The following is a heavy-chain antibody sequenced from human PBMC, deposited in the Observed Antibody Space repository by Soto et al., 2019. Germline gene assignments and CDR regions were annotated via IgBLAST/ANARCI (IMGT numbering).Heavy chain of an antibody. CDR2: IRSKAYGGTT. J-gene: IGHJ6*03. CDR1: GFTFGDYA. V-gene: IGHV3-49*03. D-gene: IGHD3-3*02. CDR3: TRGSFGVVNYYYYYMDV. Sequence: GGSLRLSCTASGFTFGDYAMSWFRQAPGKGLEWVGFIRSKAYGGTTEYAASVKGRFTISRDDSKSIAYLQMNSLKTEDTAVYYCTRGSFGVVNYYYYYMDVWGKGTTVTVSS.